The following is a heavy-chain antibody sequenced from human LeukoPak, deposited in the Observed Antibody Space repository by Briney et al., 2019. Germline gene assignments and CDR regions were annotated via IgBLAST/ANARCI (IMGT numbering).Heavy chain of an antibody. J-gene: IGHJ4*02. D-gene: IGHD3-22*01. CDR1: GFIFYHYG. Sequence: GGSLRLSCTASGFIFYHYGMYWVRQAPGRGLEGVSFTRYDGRDKYYADSVKGRFTISRDNSKNTLYLQMNSLRAEDTAVYYCARDGGGITMIIVAPDYWGQGTLVTVSS. CDR2: TRYDGRDK. V-gene: IGHV3-30*02. CDR3: ARDGGGITMIIVAPDY.